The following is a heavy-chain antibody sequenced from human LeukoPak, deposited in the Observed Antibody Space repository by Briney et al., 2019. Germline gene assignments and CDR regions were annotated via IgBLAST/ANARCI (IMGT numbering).Heavy chain of an antibody. CDR3: ARDLTGRYCSGGSCYPRDY. D-gene: IGHD2-15*01. CDR1: GGSISSSSYY. V-gene: IGHV4-39*07. J-gene: IGHJ4*02. CDR2: IYTSGST. Sequence: PSETLSLTCTVSGGSISSSSYYWGWIRQPPGKGLEWIGRIYTSGSTNYNPSLKSRVTISVDTSKNQFSLKLSSVTAADTAVYYCARDLTGRYCSGGSCYPRDYWGQGTLVTVSS.